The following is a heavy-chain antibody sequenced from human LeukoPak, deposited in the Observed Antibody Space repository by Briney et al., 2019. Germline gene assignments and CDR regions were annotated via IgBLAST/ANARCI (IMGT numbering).Heavy chain of an antibody. CDR2: IKSKTDGGTT. CDR1: GFTFSNAW. D-gene: IGHD3-10*01. Sequence: GGSLGLSCAASGFTFSNAWMSWVRQAPGKGLEWVGRIKSKTDGGTTDYAAPVKGRFTISRDDSKNTLYLQMNSLKTEDTAVYYCTTYYYGSGSWFAYFDYWGQGTLVTVSS. J-gene: IGHJ4*02. V-gene: IGHV3-15*01. CDR3: TTYYYGSGSWFAYFDY.